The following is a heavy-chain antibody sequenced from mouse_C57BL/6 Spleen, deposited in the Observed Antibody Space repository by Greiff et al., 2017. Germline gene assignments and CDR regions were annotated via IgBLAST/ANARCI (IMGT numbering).Heavy chain of an antibody. CDR2: IWSGGST. CDR1: GFSLTSYG. V-gene: IGHV2-2*01. Sequence: QVQLQQSGPGLVQPSQSLSITCTVSGFSLTSYGVHWVRQSPGKGLEWLGVIWSGGSTDYNAAFISRLSISKDNSKSQVFFKMNSLQADDTAIYYCASPSANWDAMDYWGQGTSVTVSS. D-gene: IGHD4-1*01. CDR3: ASPSANWDAMDY. J-gene: IGHJ4*01.